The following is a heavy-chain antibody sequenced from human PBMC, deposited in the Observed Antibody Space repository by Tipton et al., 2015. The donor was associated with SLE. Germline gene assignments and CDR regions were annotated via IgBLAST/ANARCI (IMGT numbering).Heavy chain of an antibody. CDR1: GGSISSGGYS. D-gene: IGHD3-10*01. CDR2: IFHSGIT. J-gene: IGHJ3*02. CDR3: ARDYYGSGFDAFDI. V-gene: IGHV4-30-2*01. Sequence: LRLSCNVSGGSISSGGYSWNWIRQPPGKGLQWIGYIFHSGITYYNPSLKSRVTISVDTSKNQFSLRLSSVTAADTAVYYCARDYYGSGFDAFDIWGQGAMVTVSS.